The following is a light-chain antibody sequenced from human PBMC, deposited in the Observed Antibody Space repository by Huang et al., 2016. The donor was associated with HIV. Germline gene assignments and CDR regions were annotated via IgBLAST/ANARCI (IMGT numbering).Light chain of an antibody. Sequence: DIQMTQSPSSLSASVGDSVTITCRESQDIDNHLAWYQQKPGKVTTLLIFAASALKSGVPPRFSGSGSGTHFSLNISSLQPEDVATYYCQKYNSAPITFGQGTRLEI. CDR2: AAS. CDR1: QDIDNH. CDR3: QKYNSAPIT. V-gene: IGKV1-27*01. J-gene: IGKJ5*01.